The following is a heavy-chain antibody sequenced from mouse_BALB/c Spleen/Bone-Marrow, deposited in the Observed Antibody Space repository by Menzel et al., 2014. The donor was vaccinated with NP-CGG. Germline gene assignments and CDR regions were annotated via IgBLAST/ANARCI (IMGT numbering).Heavy chain of an antibody. CDR2: ISYSGST. CDR1: GDSITSGY. Sequence: EVKLEESGPSLVKPSQTLSLTCSVTGDSITSGYWNWIRKFPGNKLEYMGYISYSGSTYYNPPLKSRISITRDTSKNQYYLQLNSVTTEDTATYYCARRQLGLQYYFDYWGQGTTLTVSS. J-gene: IGHJ2*01. D-gene: IGHD3-2*01. CDR3: ARRQLGLQYYFDY. V-gene: IGHV3-8*02.